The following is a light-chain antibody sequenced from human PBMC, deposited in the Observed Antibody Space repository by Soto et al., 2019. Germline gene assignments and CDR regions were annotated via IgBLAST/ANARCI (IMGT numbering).Light chain of an antibody. V-gene: IGKV1-5*01. CDR3: LQDYNYPWT. J-gene: IGKJ1*01. CDR1: ESISRW. CDR2: DAS. Sequence: DIQMTHAPATLSAYVGDRVTITCRASESISRWLAWYQKKPGKAPKLLLFDASSLDSGVASRCSGSGSGTEFTLTISSLQPEEFATYYCLQDYNYPWTFGQGTKVEIK.